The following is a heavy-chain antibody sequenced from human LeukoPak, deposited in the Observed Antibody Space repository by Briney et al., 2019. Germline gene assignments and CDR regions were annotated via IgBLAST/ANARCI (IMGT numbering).Heavy chain of an antibody. D-gene: IGHD4/OR15-4a*01. Sequence: TSETLSLTCAVYGXSFSGYYGSWIRQPPGKGLEWIGEINHSGSTNYNPSLKSRVTISVDTSKNQFSLKLSSVTAADTAVYYCASESNYNFDYWGQGTLVTVSS. CDR2: INHSGST. CDR3: ASESNYNFDY. CDR1: GXSFSGYY. V-gene: IGHV4-34*01. J-gene: IGHJ4*02.